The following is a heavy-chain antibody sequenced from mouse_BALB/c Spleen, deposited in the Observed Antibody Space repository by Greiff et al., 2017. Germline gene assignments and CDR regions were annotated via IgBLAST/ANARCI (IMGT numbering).Heavy chain of an antibody. J-gene: IGHJ2*01. Sequence: VQLQQPGAELVMPGASVKMSCKASGYTFTDYWMHWVKQRPGQGLEWIGAIDTSDSYTSYNQKFKGKATLTVDESSSTAYMQLSSLTSEDSAVYYCARRGGRSYYFDYWGQGTTLTVSS. V-gene: IGHV1-69*01. CDR2: IDTSDSYT. CDR1: GYTFTDYW. CDR3: ARRGGRSYYFDY.